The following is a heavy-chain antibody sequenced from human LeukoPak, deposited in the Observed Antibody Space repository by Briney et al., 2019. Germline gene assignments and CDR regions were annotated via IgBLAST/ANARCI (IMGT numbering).Heavy chain of an antibody. CDR3: AKAIYASGSPYTSIDY. J-gene: IGHJ4*02. CDR1: GFXFSSYA. V-gene: IGHV3-30-3*01. D-gene: IGHD3-10*01. Sequence: GGSLRPSCAASGFXFSSYAMHWVRQAPGKGLEWVAVISYDGSNKYYADSVKGRFTISRDNSKNTLYLQMNSLRAEDTAVYYCAKAIYASGSPYTSIDYWGQGTLVTVSS. CDR2: ISYDGSNK.